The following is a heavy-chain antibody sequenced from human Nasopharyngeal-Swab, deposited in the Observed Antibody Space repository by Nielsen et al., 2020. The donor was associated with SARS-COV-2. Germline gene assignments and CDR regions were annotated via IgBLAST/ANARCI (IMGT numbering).Heavy chain of an antibody. J-gene: IGHJ4*02. CDR2: ITSSSSTR. CDR3: VREFEATGATYLDY. D-gene: IGHD1-26*01. CDR1: GFAFIDYS. Sequence: GESLKISWAASGFAFIDYSMDWVRQAPGKGLEWVSYITSSSSTRYYADSAKGRFTVSRDNAKNSLYLQMSSLRDEDTAVYYCVREFEATGATYLDYWGLGTLVTVSS. V-gene: IGHV3-48*02.